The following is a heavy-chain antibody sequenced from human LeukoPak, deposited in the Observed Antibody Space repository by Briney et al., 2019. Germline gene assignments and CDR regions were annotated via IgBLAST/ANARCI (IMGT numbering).Heavy chain of an antibody. Sequence: SETLSLTCTVSGGSISSSYWSWIRQPAGKGLEWIGRIFISGSTQYNPSLKSRVTMSVDTSKNQFSLKLSSVTAADTAVYYCARDSGDGYNSVNDYWGQGTLVTVSS. CDR2: IFISGST. V-gene: IGHV4-4*07. J-gene: IGHJ4*02. D-gene: IGHD5-24*01. CDR1: GGSISSSY. CDR3: ARDSGDGYNSVNDY.